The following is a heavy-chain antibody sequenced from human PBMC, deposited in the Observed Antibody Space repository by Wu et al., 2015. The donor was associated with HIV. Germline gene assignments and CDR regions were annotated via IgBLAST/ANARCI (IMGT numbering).Heavy chain of an antibody. CDR2: INPNSGGA. Sequence: QVQLVQSGAEVKKPGASVKVSCKTSGYTFGAAYIHWVRQARGRGLEWMGSINPNSGGAKYAQNVQGRVTITRDKSISTAYMELNTLRSDDTAVYYCAAVYCTGGICYLGYWGQGTLLIVSS. CDR3: AAVYCTGGICYLGY. CDR1: GYTFGAAY. J-gene: IGHJ4*02. V-gene: IGHV1-2*02. D-gene: IGHD2-8*02.